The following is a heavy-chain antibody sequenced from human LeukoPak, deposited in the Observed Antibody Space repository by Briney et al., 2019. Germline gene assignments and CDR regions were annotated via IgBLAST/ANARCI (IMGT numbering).Heavy chain of an antibody. CDR1: GFTFSDYY. Sequence: PGGSLRLSCAASGFTFSDYYMSWIRQAPGKGLEWVSSISSSSSYIYYADSVKGRFTISRDNAKNSLYLQMNSLRAEDTAVYYCASFEGATDWYFDLWGRGTLVTVSS. V-gene: IGHV3-11*06. D-gene: IGHD1-26*01. CDR3: ASFEGATDWYFDL. CDR2: ISSSSSYI. J-gene: IGHJ2*01.